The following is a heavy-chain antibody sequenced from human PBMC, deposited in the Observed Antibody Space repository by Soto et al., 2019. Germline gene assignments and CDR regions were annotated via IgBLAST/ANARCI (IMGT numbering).Heavy chain of an antibody. CDR3: ARGGLDSSSWYGDY. V-gene: IGHV4-34*01. CDR2: INHSGST. J-gene: IGHJ4*02. D-gene: IGHD6-13*01. CDR1: GGSFSGYY. Sequence: SDTLYLTCAAYGGSFSGYYWSWIRQPPGKGLELIGEINHSGSTNYNPSLKSRVTISVDTSKNQFSLKLSSVTAADTAVYYCARGGLDSSSWYGDYWGQGTLVTVS.